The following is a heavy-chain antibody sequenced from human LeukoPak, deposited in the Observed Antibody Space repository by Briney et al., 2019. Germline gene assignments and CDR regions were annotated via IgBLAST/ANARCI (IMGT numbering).Heavy chain of an antibody. D-gene: IGHD2-2*01. CDR1: GYTFTGYY. CDR2: INPNSGGT. Sequence: APARVSCKASGYTFTGYYMHWVRQAPGQGLEWMGWINPNSGGTNYAQKFQGRVTMTRDTSISTAYMELSRLRSDDTAVYYCAFIGRYCSSTSCSFDYWGQGTLVTVSS. J-gene: IGHJ4*02. V-gene: IGHV1-2*02. CDR3: AFIGRYCSSTSCSFDY.